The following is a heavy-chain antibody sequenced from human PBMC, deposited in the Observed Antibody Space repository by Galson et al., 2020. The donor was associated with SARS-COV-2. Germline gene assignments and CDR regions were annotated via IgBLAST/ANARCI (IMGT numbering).Heavy chain of an antibody. CDR2: VYYSWYT. CDR3: ARATSTDTRIAVDSFDI. Sequence: ETSETLSLTCTVSGDSISSHYWSWVRQPPGKGLEWIAYVYYSWYTNYNPSLKSRVTISVDRSKKQFFLKVSSVTAADTAVYYCARATSTDTRIAVDSFDIWGKGRMVTVCS. CDR1: GDSISSHY. V-gene: IGHV4-59*11. D-gene: IGHD5-12*01. J-gene: IGHJ3*02.